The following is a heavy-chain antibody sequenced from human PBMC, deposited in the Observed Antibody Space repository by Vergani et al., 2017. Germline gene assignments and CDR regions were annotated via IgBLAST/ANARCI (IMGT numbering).Heavy chain of an antibody. CDR2: INPSGGHT. Sequence: QVQVVQSGAEVKTSGASVKVSCKTSGYTLSYYYMHWLRQAPGQGVEWMGIINPSGGHTNYARKFQGRITMTRNTSTSTIYMELSLLRSDDTAIDYCAREDYGILTGFRYWGQGTLVTVSA. J-gene: IGHJ4*02. D-gene: IGHD3-9*01. CDR1: GYTLSYYY. CDR3: AREDYGILTGFRY. V-gene: IGHV1-46*03.